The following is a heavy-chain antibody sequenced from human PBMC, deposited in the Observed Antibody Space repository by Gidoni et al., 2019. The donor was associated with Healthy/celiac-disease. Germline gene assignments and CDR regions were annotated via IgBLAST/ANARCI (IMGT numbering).Heavy chain of an antibody. CDR3: ATLSWGRAAVYGYFDL. CDR1: GYPLTELS. CDR2: FDPEDSET. D-gene: IGHD7-27*01. Sequence: QVQLVQSGAEVKKPGASVKVSCTVSGYPLTELSMHWVRQAPGKGLEWMGGFDPEDSETIYAKKFQGRVTMTEDTSTDTAYMELSSLRSEDTAVYYCATLSWGRAAVYGYFDLWGRGTLVTVSS. V-gene: IGHV1-24*01. J-gene: IGHJ2*01.